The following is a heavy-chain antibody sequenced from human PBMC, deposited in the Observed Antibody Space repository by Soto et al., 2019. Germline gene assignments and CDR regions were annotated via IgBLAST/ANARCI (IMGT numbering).Heavy chain of an antibody. CDR2: IYHSGST. Sequence: SETLSLTCSVSGDSISSDKWWRWIRQPAGKGLQWIGEIYHSGSTKYNPSLKSRVIISVDKSKNQFSLKLSSVTDADTAAYYCARGETQQQRDYWGRGTLVTVSS. CDR3: ARGETQQQRDY. CDR1: GDSISSDKW. V-gene: IGHV4-4*02. D-gene: IGHD6-13*01. J-gene: IGHJ4*02.